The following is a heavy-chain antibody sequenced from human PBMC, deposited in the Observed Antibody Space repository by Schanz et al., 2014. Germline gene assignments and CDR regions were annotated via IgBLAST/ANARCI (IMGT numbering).Heavy chain of an antibody. CDR2: ISYDGSNQ. CDR1: GFTVRSYA. Sequence: QVQLVESGGGVVQPGRSLRLSCAASGFTVRSYAMHWVRQAPGKGLEWVAAISYDGSNQYYTDSVKGRFTVSRDNSKNTVYLQMNSLRAEDTAVYYCARDDAWAFDYWGHGTLVTVSS. J-gene: IGHJ4*01. V-gene: IGHV3-30*04. CDR3: ARDDAWAFDY. D-gene: IGHD7-27*01.